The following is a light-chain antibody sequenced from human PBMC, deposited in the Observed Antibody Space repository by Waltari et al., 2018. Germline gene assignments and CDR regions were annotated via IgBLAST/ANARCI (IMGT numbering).Light chain of an antibody. V-gene: IGLV4-69*01. CDR2: VYSDGSH. CDR3: QTGGHGTWV. CDR1: SGHTSNV. Sequence: QLVLTQSPSVSASLGASVKLTCTLSSGHTSNVIAWHQQQPEKGPRYLMKVYSDGSHSKGDEIPDRFSGSSSGAVRYLTISSVQSGEGADYYCQTGGHGTWVFGGGTKLTVL. J-gene: IGLJ3*02.